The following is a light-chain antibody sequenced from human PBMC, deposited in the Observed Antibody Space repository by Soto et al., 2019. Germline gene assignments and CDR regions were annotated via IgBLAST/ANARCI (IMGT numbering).Light chain of an antibody. J-gene: IGKJ2*02. V-gene: IGKV3-15*01. CDR2: GAS. Sequence: EIVMTQSPATLFVSPGERATLSCRASQSVSSNLAWYQQTPGQAPRLLIYGASTRATGIPARFSGSGSGTEFTLTISSLQSEDFAVYYCQQYNNWPPWTFGQGTKLGIK. CDR3: QQYNNWPPWT. CDR1: QSVSSN.